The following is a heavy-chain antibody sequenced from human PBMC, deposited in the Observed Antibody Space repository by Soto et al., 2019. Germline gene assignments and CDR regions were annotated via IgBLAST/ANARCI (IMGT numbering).Heavy chain of an antibody. D-gene: IGHD3-22*01. CDR1: GFTFSNSW. J-gene: IGHJ4*01. V-gene: IGHV3-15*07. CDR3: TTDSYITNIIVRFYY. Sequence: GGSLRLSCAASGFTFSNSWINWVRQTPGKGLKWVGRVKSKTDGGTTDFAAPVKGRFAISRDDSKNMVYLEMNSLKTEETAIYYFTTDSYITNIIVRFYYCVHGTLVTVSS. CDR2: VKSKTDGGTT.